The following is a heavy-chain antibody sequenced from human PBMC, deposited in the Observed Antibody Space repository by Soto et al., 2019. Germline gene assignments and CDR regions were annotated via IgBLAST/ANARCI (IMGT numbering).Heavy chain of an antibody. Sequence: GGSLRLSCAASGFIFNRYWMSWVRQAPGKGLEWVANIKEDGSEKYYVDSMKGRFTISRDNSKNTLYLQMNSLRVEDTAVYYCGKDPNGDYIGAFDSWGQGTMVTVS. D-gene: IGHD4-17*01. V-gene: IGHV3-7*03. CDR3: GKDPNGDYIGAFDS. CDR1: GFIFNRYW. J-gene: IGHJ3*02. CDR2: IKEDGSEK.